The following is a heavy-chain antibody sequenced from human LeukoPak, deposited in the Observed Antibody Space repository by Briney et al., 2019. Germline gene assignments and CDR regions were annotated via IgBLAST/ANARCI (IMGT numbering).Heavy chain of an antibody. D-gene: IGHD3-10*01. CDR3: VRDISGEKSFDY. Sequence: GGSLRLSCAASGFGFSSYVMHWVRQAPGKGLEWVAVMSHDGSNEYYADSVKGRFTISRDNSKNTLSLQMNSLRAEDTAVYYCVRDISGEKSFDYWGQGTLVTVSS. J-gene: IGHJ4*02. V-gene: IGHV3-30*04. CDR1: GFGFSSYV. CDR2: MSHDGSNE.